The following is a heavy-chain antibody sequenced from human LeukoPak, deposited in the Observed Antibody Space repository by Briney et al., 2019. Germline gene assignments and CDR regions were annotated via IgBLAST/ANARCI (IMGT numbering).Heavy chain of an antibody. CDR1: GLTFSNYA. Sequence: GGSLRLSCAASGLTFSNYAMSWVRQAPGKGLEWVSSIGGSGAGTYYADSVKGRFTISRDNSKNTLYVQMNSLRAEDTAVYYCAKDPTHDYSNYVGDYWGQGTLVTVSS. CDR3: AKDPTHDYSNYVGDY. J-gene: IGHJ4*02. V-gene: IGHV3-23*01. D-gene: IGHD4-11*01. CDR2: IGGSGAGT.